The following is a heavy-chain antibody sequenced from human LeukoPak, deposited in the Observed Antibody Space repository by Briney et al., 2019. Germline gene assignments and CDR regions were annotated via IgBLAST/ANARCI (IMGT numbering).Heavy chain of an antibody. CDR3: ARGFSRQWLVQGWFDP. D-gene: IGHD6-19*01. CDR2: INHSGSA. J-gene: IGHJ5*02. V-gene: IGHV4-34*01. Sequence: SETLSLTCAVYGGSFSGYYWSWIRQPPGKGLEWIGEINHSGSANYNPSLKSRVTTSVDTSENQFSLKLSSVTAADTAVYYCARGFSRQWLVQGWFDPWGQGTLVTVSS. CDR1: GGSFSGYY.